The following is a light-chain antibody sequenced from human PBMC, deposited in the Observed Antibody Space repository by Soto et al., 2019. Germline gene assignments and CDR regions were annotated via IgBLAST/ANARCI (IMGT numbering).Light chain of an antibody. J-gene: IGKJ4*01. CDR2: DAS. CDR1: QSVNSW. Sequence: DIQMTQSPSTLSASVGDRVTITCRASQSVNSWLAWYQQKPGQAPKFLIYDASSLESGVPSRFSGSGSGTDFTLTISSLQPEDFAIYYCQQSYITPPTFGGGTKVDI. V-gene: IGKV1-5*01. CDR3: QQSYITPPT.